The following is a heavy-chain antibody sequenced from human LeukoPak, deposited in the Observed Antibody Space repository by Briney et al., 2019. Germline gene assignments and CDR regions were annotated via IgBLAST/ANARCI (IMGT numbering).Heavy chain of an antibody. Sequence: GGSLRLSCATSEFTFSAYWMHWVRQAPGKGLVWVSRIRGDGSMTNYADSVKGRFTISRDNAKNTLYLQMNSLRLEDTAVYYCARENLAAAADYWGQGTVVTVSS. CDR2: IRGDGSMT. CDR3: ARENLAAAADY. D-gene: IGHD6-25*01. CDR1: EFTFSAYW. J-gene: IGHJ4*02. V-gene: IGHV3-74*01.